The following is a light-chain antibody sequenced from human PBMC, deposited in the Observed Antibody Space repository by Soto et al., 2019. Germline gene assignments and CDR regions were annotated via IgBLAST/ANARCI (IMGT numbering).Light chain of an antibody. CDR3: QQYTNYSPLT. CDR1: QSISSW. V-gene: IGKV1-5*03. Sequence: DIQMTQSPSTLSASVGDRVTITCRASQSISSWLAWYQHKPGKAPKLLIYKASSLESGVPSRFSGSGSGTEFTLTISSLHPDDFAAYYCQQYTNYSPLTFGGGTKVEIK. CDR2: KAS. J-gene: IGKJ4*01.